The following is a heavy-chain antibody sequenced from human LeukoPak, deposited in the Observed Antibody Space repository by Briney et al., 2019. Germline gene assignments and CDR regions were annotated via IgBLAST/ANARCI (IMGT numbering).Heavy chain of an antibody. CDR1: GFTFNDYW. CDR2: IKQDGSEK. V-gene: IGHV3-7*03. Sequence: GGSLRLSCATSGFTFNDYWMSWVRQSLGKGLEWVANIKQDGSEKYYVDSVKGRFTISRDNAKNSLYLQMNSLRAEDTAVYYCASGGWHPDYWGQGTLVTVSS. D-gene: IGHD6-19*01. J-gene: IGHJ4*02. CDR3: ASGGWHPDY.